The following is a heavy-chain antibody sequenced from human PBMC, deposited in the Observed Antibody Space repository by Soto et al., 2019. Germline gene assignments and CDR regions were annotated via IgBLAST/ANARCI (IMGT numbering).Heavy chain of an antibody. Sequence: SQTLSLTCAISGDSVASTSAAWNWIRQSPSRGLEWLGRTFYRSKWYYDYAVSVKSRITINPDTSKNQFSLQLNSVTPEDTAVYYCSRRLKLGAEYYGMDVWGQGNTVTVS. J-gene: IGHJ6*02. CDR1: GDSVASTSAA. V-gene: IGHV6-1*01. CDR3: SRRLKLGAEYYGMDV. CDR2: TFYRSKWYY. D-gene: IGHD1-26*01.